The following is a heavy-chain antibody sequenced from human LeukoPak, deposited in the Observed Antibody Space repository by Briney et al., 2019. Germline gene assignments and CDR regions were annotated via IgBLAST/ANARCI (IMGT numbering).Heavy chain of an antibody. J-gene: IGHJ4*02. CDR3: ARGSSSWSFDY. CDR1: GDSVSSNSAA. V-gene: IGHV6-1*01. D-gene: IGHD6-13*01. Sequence: SQTLSLTCVISGDSVSSNSAAWTWIRQSPSRGLEWLGRTCYKSKWYNDYAVSVKSRMTINPDTSKNQFSLQLNSVTPEDTSVYYCARGSSSWSFDYWGQGTLVTVSS. CDR2: TCYKSKWYN.